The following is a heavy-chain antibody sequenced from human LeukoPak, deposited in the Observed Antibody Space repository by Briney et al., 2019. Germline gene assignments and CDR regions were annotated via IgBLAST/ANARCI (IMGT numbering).Heavy chain of an antibody. CDR3: VREVAVSGTENGAFNV. V-gene: IGHV3-30-3*01. D-gene: IGHD6-19*01. CDR1: GFSFSNYA. CDR2: ISFDGTNK. Sequence: GGSLRLSCAASGFSFSNYAMHWVRQAPGKGQEWVAGISFDGTNKDYADSVKGRSTISRDNSENTLHLQMNSLRAEETAVYFCVREVAVSGTENGAFNVWGPGTTVTVSS. J-gene: IGHJ6*02.